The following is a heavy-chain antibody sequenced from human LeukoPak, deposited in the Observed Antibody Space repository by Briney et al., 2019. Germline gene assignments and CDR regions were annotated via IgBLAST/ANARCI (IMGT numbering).Heavy chain of an antibody. J-gene: IGHJ4*02. D-gene: IGHD2-2*01. V-gene: IGHV4-39*07. Sequence: SETLSLTCTVSGGSISSSSYYWGWIRQPPGKGLEWIGSIYHSGSTNYNPPLKSRVTISVDKSKNQFSLKLSSVTAADTAVYYCTVVPAAMPNYTFDYWGQGTLVTVSS. CDR3: TVVPAAMPNYTFDY. CDR2: IYHSGST. CDR1: GGSISSSSYY.